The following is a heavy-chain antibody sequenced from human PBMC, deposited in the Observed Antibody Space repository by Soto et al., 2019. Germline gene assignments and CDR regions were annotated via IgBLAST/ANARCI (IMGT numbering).Heavy chain of an antibody. D-gene: IGHD3-16*01. CDR2: INPSGGST. CDR3: AWGGHYSYYGLDV. Sequence: QVQLVQSGAEVKKPGASVKVSCKASGYTFTSYYMHWVRQAPGQGLEWMGIINPSGGSTSYAQKFQARVTTSRDKSTSKVYMELSSLRSEDTSVYSCAWGGHYSYYGLDVWGQGTTVTVSS. CDR1: GYTFTSYY. V-gene: IGHV1-46*01. J-gene: IGHJ6*02.